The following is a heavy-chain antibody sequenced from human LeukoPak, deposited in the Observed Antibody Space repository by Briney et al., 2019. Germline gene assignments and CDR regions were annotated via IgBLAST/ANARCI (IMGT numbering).Heavy chain of an antibody. Sequence: GGSLRLSCAASGFTLSRYEVNCVRQAPGEGLEWVSYIISSGSTIYYADSVNGRFTISRDNDKNSLYMQMNSLRAEDTAVYYCARDHPYSSSWYPGWFDPWGQGTMVTVSS. J-gene: IGHJ5*02. CDR2: IISSGSTI. D-gene: IGHD6-13*01. V-gene: IGHV3-48*03. CDR1: GFTLSRYE. CDR3: ARDHPYSSSWYPGWFDP.